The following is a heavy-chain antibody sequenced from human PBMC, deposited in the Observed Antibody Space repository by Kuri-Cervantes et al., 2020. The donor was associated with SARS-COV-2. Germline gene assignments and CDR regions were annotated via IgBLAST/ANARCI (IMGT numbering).Heavy chain of an antibody. CDR2: IYHGGST. Sequence: SCAVSGGSISSSNWWSWVRQPPGKGLEWIGEIYHGGSTNYNPSLKSRVTISVDTSEKQFSLKLSSVTAADTAIYYCARGARDGYDYWFDPWGQGTLVTVSS. CDR3: ARGARDGYDYWFDP. D-gene: IGHD5-24*01. V-gene: IGHV4-4*02. CDR1: GGSISSSNW. J-gene: IGHJ5*02.